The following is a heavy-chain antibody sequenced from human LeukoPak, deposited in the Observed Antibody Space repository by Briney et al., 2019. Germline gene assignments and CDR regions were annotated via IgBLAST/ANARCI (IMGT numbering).Heavy chain of an antibody. CDR3: ARLRAIAVAGFFDS. CDR1: GFTFSSYA. CDR2: ISGSGGST. Sequence: WGSLRLSCAASGFTFSSYAMNWVRPAPGKGLEWVSAISGSGGSTYYADSVKGPFTISRDNSKNTLYLQLNSLRAEDTAVYYCARLRAIAVAGFFDSWGEGTLVTVSS. D-gene: IGHD6-19*01. V-gene: IGHV3-23*01. J-gene: IGHJ4*02.